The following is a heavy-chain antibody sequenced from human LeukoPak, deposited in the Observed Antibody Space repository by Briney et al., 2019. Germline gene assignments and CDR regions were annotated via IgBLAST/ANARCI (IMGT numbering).Heavy chain of an antibody. CDR1: GYSFTSYW. J-gene: IGHJ5*02. CDR2: IYPGDSDT. Sequence: GESLKISCKGSGYSFTSYWIGWVRQMPRKGLEWMGIIYPGDSDTRYSPSFQGQVTISADKSISTAYLQWSSLKASDTAIYYCARHLLQNWFDPWGQGTLVTVSS. V-gene: IGHV5-51*01. CDR3: ARHLLQNWFDP. D-gene: IGHD2-15*01.